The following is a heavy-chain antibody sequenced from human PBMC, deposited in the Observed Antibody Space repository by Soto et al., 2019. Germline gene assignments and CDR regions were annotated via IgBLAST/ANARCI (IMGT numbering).Heavy chain of an antibody. CDR2: IYYSGST. V-gene: IGHV4-31*03. Sequence: PSETLSLTCTVSGGSISSVCYYWSWIRQHPGKGLEWIGYIYYSGSTYCNPSLKSRVTISVDTSKNQFSLKLSSVTAADTAVYYCARASAQVYSSSWYYLEYRRQAIPVTV. CDR1: GGSISSVCYY. D-gene: IGHD6-13*01. J-gene: IGHJ4*02. CDR3: ARASAQVYSSSWYYLEY.